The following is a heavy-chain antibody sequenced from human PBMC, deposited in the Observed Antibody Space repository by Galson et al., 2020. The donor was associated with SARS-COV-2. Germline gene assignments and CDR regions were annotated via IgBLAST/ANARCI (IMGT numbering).Heavy chain of an antibody. CDR2: FYPEDGET. J-gene: IGHJ5*02. CDR1: GYTLTELS. Sequence: ASVTVSCKVSGYTLTELSMHWVRQAPGKGLEWMGGFYPEDGETIYAQKFQARVTMTEDTSTDTAYMELSSLRSEDTAVYYCATARYDILTGYYPMGFDRWGQGTLVTVSS. CDR3: ATARYDILTGYYPMGFDR. V-gene: IGHV1-24*01. D-gene: IGHD3-9*01.